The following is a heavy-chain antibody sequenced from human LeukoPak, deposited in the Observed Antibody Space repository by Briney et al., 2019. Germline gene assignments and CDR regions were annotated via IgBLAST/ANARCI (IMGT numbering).Heavy chain of an antibody. J-gene: IGHJ3*02. CDR3: ARASPLRYCSSTSCYPDLLNDAFDI. Sequence: GRSLRLSCAASGFTFSSYAMHWVRQAPGKGLEWVAVISYDGSNKYYADSVKGRFTISRDNSKNTLYLQMNSLRAEDTAVYYCARASPLRYCSSTSCYPDLLNDAFDIWGQGTMVTVSS. D-gene: IGHD2-2*01. CDR2: ISYDGSNK. V-gene: IGHV3-30-3*01. CDR1: GFTFSSYA.